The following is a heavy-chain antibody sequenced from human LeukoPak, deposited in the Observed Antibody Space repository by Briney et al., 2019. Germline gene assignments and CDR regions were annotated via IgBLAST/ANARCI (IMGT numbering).Heavy chain of an antibody. CDR1: GYSFTTYW. J-gene: IGHJ4*02. CDR3: AKTPTMGGATPFDY. V-gene: IGHV5-51*01. D-gene: IGHD1-26*01. CDR2: IYPGDSDT. Sequence: GESLKISCKGSGYSFTTYWIGWVRQMPGKGLEWMAIIYPGDSDTRYSPSFQGQVTISADKSISTAYLQWSSLKASDTAMYYCAKTPTMGGATPFDYGGRGPLAPAPS.